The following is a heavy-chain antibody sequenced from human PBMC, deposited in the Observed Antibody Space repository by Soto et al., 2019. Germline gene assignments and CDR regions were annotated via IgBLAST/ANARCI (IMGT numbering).Heavy chain of an antibody. Sequence: ELQLVASGGGLVQPGGSLRLSCAASGFTVSNNYVRWVRQAPGKGLEWVSLIFSYGDTRYADSVKGRFTISRDSSSNTLYLQMNSLRVEDTAVYYCARDGTYNWVGGQGIHVTVSS. CDR3: ARDGTYNWV. CDR1: GFTVSNNY. J-gene: IGHJ4*02. CDR2: IFSYGDT. D-gene: IGHD1-1*01. V-gene: IGHV3-66*01.